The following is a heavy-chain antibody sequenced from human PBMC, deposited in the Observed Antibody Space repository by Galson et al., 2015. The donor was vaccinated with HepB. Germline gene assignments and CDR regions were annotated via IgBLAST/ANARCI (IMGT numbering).Heavy chain of an antibody. D-gene: IGHD1-26*01. Sequence: SLRLSCAASGFTFSSYSMNWVRQAPGKGLEWVSSISSSGSYIYYADSVKGRFTISRDNAKNSLYLQMNSLRAEDTAVYYCAATGSYFAFDIWGQGTMVTVSS. CDR1: GFTFSSYS. V-gene: IGHV3-21*01. CDR2: ISSSGSYI. J-gene: IGHJ3*02. CDR3: AATGSYFAFDI.